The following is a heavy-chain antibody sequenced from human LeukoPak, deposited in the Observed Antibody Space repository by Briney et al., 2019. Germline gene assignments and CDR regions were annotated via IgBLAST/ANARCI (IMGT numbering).Heavy chain of an antibody. Sequence: PSETLSLTCTVSGGSISSGDYYWRWIRQHPGKGLEWIGYIYYSGSTYYNPSLKSRVTISVDTSKNQFSLKLSSVTAADTAVYYCARTTVTTDSLDYWGQGTLVTVSS. J-gene: IGHJ4*02. D-gene: IGHD4-17*01. CDR2: IYYSGST. CDR3: ARTTVTTDSLDY. CDR1: GGSISSGDYY. V-gene: IGHV4-31*03.